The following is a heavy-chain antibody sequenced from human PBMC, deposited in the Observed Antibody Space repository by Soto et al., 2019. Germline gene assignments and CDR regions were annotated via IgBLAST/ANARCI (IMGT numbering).Heavy chain of an antibody. J-gene: IGHJ6*02. D-gene: IGHD1-26*01. CDR1: GYTFTSYG. CDR2: INAGNGNT. V-gene: IGHV1-3*01. CDR3: ASGARPYYYYYGMDV. Sequence: ASVTVSCKASGYTFTSYGLHWVRQAPGQRLEWMGWINAGNGNTKYSQKFQGRVTITRDTSASTAYMELSSLRSEDTAVYYCASGARPYYYYYGMDVWGQGTTVTVSS.